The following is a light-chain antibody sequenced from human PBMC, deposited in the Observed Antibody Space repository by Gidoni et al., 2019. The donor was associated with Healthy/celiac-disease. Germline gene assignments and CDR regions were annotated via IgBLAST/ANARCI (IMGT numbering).Light chain of an antibody. CDR3: SSYAGANNWV. CDR1: YSDIGTYNY. J-gene: IGLJ3*02. CDR2: EAV. V-gene: IGLV2-8*01. Sequence: QSALTQPPSASGSPGQSVTISCTGSYSDIGTYNYVSWYQQHPDKAPKLIIYEAVKRPSGVPDRFSGATSFNTASLTVSGLQADDEADYFCSSYAGANNWVFGGGTKLTVL.